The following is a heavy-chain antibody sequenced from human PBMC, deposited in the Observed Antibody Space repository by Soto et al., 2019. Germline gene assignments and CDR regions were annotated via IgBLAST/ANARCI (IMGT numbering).Heavy chain of an antibody. CDR1: GGTFGNYA. CDR3: AKDRGLITMVRGLIAY. Sequence: SVKVSCKASGGTFGNYAINWLRQAPGQGLQWMGDISPMFHKANYEQTFQGRFTISRDNSKNTLFLRMNSLRAEDTAVYYCAKDRGLITMVRGLIAYWGQGTLVTVSS. D-gene: IGHD3-10*01. J-gene: IGHJ4*02. V-gene: IGHV1-69*05. CDR2: ISPMFHKA.